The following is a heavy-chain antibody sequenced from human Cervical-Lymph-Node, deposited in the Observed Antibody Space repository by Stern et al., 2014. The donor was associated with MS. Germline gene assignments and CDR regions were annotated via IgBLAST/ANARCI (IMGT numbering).Heavy chain of an antibody. V-gene: IGHV3-73*01. CDR3: TGARDAFDI. CDR1: GFTFSGSA. D-gene: IGHD4/OR15-4a*01. J-gene: IGHJ3*02. CDR2: IRSKANSYAT. Sequence: EVQLVESGGGLVQPGGSLKLSCAASGFTFSGSAMHWVRQASGKGLEWVGRIRSKANSYATAYAASVKGRFTISRDDSKNTAYLQMNSLKTEDTAVYYCTGARDAFDIWGQGTMVTVSS.